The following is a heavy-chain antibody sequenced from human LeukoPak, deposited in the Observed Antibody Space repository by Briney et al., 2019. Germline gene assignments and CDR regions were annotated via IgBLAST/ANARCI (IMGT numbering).Heavy chain of an antibody. V-gene: IGHV3-21*01. Sequence: GGSLRLSCAASGFTFSSYSMNWVRQAPGKGLEWVSSISSSSIYIYYADSLKGRFTISRDNAKNSLYLQMNSLRAEDTAVYYCARGDFGDSIGYWGQGALVTVSS. J-gene: IGHJ4*02. CDR3: ARGDFGDSIGY. D-gene: IGHD4-17*01. CDR2: ISSSSIYI. CDR1: GFTFSSYS.